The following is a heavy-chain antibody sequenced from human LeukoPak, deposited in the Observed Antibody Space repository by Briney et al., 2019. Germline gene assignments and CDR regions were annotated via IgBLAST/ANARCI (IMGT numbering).Heavy chain of an antibody. Sequence: PGGSLRLSCVASGITFRNYWMSWVRQAPGKGLEWVANINPDGSTENYVPSVKGRFTLSRDNARNSLSLQMNSLRAEDTAVYYCATEPGIGYAFDIWGRGTTVTVSS. V-gene: IGHV3-7*01. CDR3: ATEPGIGYAFDI. CDR1: GITFRNYW. CDR2: INPDGSTE. D-gene: IGHD2-15*01. J-gene: IGHJ3*02.